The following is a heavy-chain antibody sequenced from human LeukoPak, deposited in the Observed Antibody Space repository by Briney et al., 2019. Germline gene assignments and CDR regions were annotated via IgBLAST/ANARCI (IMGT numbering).Heavy chain of an antibody. CDR2: MTSYGGSA. CDR3: AKDKGSGTYPPY. V-gene: IGHV3-64*01. CDR1: GFTFSNYA. J-gene: IGHJ4*02. D-gene: IGHD1-26*01. Sequence: GGSLRLSCAASGFTFSNYAMHWVRQAPGKGLEYVSSMTSYGGSAYHGNSVKGRFTISRDNSKNTLYLQMDRLRADDTAVYYCAKDKGSGTYPPYWGQGALLTVSS.